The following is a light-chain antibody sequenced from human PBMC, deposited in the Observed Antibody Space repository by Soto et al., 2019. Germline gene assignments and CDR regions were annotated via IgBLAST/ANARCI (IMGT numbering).Light chain of an antibody. J-gene: IGLJ2*01. V-gene: IGLV2-11*01. CDR3: CSYAGTYTFV. Sequence: QSALTQPRSVSGSPGQSVTISCTGTSSDVGGYNYVSWYQQHPGKAPKVMIYDVTKRPSGVPDRFSGSKSGNRASLTISGLQAEDEADYYCCSYAGTYTFVFGGGTKVTVL. CDR1: SSDVGGYNY. CDR2: DVT.